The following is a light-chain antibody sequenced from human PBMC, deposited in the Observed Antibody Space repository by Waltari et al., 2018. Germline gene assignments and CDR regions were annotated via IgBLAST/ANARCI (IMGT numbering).Light chain of an antibody. J-gene: IGKJ1*01. CDR3: QQRSNWPRT. CDR2: DAS. CDR1: QSVSGY. V-gene: IGKV3-11*01. Sequence: EIVLTQSPATLSLSPGERATLSCRASQSVSGYLAWYQQKPGQAPRLLIYDASNRATGIAGRFSGSGSGTDFTLTISSLEPEDFAVYYCQQRSNWPRTFGQGTKVEIK.